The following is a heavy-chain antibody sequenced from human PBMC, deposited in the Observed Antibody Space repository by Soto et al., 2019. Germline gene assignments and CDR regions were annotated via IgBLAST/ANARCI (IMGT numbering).Heavy chain of an antibody. CDR1: GFTFSSYA. Sequence: GGSLRLSCAASGFTFSSYAMSWVRQAPGKGLEWVSAISGSGGSTYYADSVKGRFTISRDNSKNTLYLQMNSLRAEDTAVYYCAKVNCSGGSCYPQAPGVFDYWGQGTLVTAPQ. CDR3: AKVNCSGGSCYPQAPGVFDY. V-gene: IGHV3-23*01. J-gene: IGHJ4*02. D-gene: IGHD2-15*01. CDR2: ISGSGGST.